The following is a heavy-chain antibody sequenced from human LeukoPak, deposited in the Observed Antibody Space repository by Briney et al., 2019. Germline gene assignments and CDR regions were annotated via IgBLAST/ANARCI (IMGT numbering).Heavy chain of an antibody. D-gene: IGHD3-16*01. CDR1: SGSINSYY. J-gene: IGHJ4*02. CDR2: IYTTGKT. Sequence: SETLSLTCTVSSGSINSYYWGWVRQPAGRGLEWIGRIYTTGKTDYNPSLKSRLTMSVDTSKRQFSLNLTSVTTADTAIYFCARHGYTASHYFLDFWSQGTLVTVSS. V-gene: IGHV4-4*07. CDR3: ARHGYTASHYFLDF.